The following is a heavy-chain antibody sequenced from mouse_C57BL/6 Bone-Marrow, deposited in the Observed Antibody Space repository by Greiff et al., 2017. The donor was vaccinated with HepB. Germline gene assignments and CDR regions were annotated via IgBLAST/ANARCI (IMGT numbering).Heavy chain of an antibody. CDR3: TQLGREYFDY. V-gene: IGHV14-4*01. CDR2: IDPENGDT. J-gene: IGHJ2*01. Sequence: VHVKQSGAELVRPGASVKLSCTASGFNIKDDYMHWVKQRPEQGLEWIGWIDPENGDTEYASKFQGKATITADTSSNTAYLQLSSLTSEDTAVYYCTQLGREYFDYWGQGTTLTVSS. CDR1: GFNIKDDY. D-gene: IGHD4-1*02.